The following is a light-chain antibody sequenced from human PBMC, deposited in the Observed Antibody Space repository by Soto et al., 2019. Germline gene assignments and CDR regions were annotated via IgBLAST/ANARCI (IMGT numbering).Light chain of an antibody. V-gene: IGKV3-20*01. CDR2: GAS. Sequence: EIVLTQSPGTLSLSPGERATLSCRASQSVSSNYLAWYQQKPGQAPRLLIYGASHRATGIPDRFSGSGSGTDFTLTISRLEPEDFVVYYCQQYGSSPRAFGQGTKVEI. CDR1: QSVSSNY. J-gene: IGKJ1*01. CDR3: QQYGSSPRA.